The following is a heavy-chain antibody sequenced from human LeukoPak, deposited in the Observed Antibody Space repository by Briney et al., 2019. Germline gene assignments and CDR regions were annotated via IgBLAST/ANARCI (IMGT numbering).Heavy chain of an antibody. V-gene: IGHV3-23*01. Sequence: GGSLRLSCAASGFTFTHYAMSWVRQAPGKGLEWVSSISSSGGSTYYADSVKGRFTISRDDSKNTLYVQMNSLRAEDTAVYYCAKVRTGHYFDYWGQGTLVTVST. CDR3: AKVRTGHYFDY. J-gene: IGHJ4*02. CDR2: ISSSGGST. CDR1: GFTFTHYA. D-gene: IGHD3/OR15-3a*01.